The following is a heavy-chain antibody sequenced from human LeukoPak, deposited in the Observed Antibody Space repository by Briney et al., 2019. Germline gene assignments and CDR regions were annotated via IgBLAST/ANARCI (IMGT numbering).Heavy chain of an antibody. CDR1: GFPFSSYS. D-gene: IGHD6-19*01. Sequence: PGGSLRLSCAASGFPFSSYSMNWARQAPGKGLECVSAISGSGGSTYYADSVKGRFTISRDNSKNTLYLQMNSLRADDTAVYYCATKQSDYWGQGTLVTVSS. CDR2: ISGSGGST. J-gene: IGHJ4*02. V-gene: IGHV3-23*01. CDR3: ATKQSDY.